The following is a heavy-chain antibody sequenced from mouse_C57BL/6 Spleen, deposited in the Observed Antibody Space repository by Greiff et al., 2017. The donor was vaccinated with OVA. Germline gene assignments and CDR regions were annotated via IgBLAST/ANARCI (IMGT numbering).Heavy chain of an antibody. Sequence: VQLQQPGAELVKPGASVKMSCKASGYTFTSYWITWVKQRPGQGLAWIGDIYPGSGSTNYNEKFKSKATLTVDTSSSTAYMQLSSLTSEDSAVYYCAREDRGYAMDYWGQGTSVTVAS. CDR2: IYPGSGST. CDR3: AREDRGYAMDY. D-gene: IGHD2-14*01. CDR1: GYTFTSYW. J-gene: IGHJ4*01. V-gene: IGHV1-55*01.